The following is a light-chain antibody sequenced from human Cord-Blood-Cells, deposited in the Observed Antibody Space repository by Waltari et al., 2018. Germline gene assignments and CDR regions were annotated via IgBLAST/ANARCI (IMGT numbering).Light chain of an antibody. Sequence: DIQMTQSPSTLSASVGDRVTITCRASQRISSWLAWYQQKQGKAPKLLIYDASSLESGVPSRFGGSGSGTEFTLTSSSLQPDDFATYYCQQYKSYSTFGQGTKVEIK. CDR2: DAS. CDR3: QQYKSYST. V-gene: IGKV1-5*01. CDR1: QRISSW. J-gene: IGKJ1*01.